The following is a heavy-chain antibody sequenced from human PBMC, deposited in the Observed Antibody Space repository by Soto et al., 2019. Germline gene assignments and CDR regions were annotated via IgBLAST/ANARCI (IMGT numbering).Heavy chain of an antibody. Sequence: QVQLVESGGGVVQPGRSLRLSCAASGFTFSSYAMRWVRQAPGKGLEWVAVISYAGSNKYYADSVKGRFPISRANSKPTMYLQMNSLRAEDTAVYYNSRTPSREVFKYCSGGRCYSGAFDICGQGTMVTVSS. D-gene: IGHD2-15*01. V-gene: IGHV3-30-3*01. CDR2: ISYAGSNK. CDR3: SRTPSREVFKYCSGGRCYSGAFDI. J-gene: IGHJ3*02. CDR1: GFTFSSYA.